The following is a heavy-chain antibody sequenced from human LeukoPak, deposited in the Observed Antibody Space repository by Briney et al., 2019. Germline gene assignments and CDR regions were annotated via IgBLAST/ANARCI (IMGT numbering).Heavy chain of an antibody. CDR1: GFTFSDYY. J-gene: IGHJ3*02. CDR3: AKGRGNSFDI. D-gene: IGHD1-26*01. V-gene: IGHV3-11*04. Sequence: GGSLRLSCAASGFTFSDYYMSWIRQAPGKGLEWVSYISSSGSTIYYADSVKGRFTISRDNCKNTLFLQMSSLRVEDTALYYCAKGRGNSFDIWGQGTMVTVSS. CDR2: ISSSGSTI.